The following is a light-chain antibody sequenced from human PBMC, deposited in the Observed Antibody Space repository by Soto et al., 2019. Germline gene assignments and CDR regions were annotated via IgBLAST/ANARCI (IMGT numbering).Light chain of an antibody. CDR1: QSVNNNY. Sequence: EIVLTQSPGTLSLFPGERATLSCRASQSVNNNYLGWYQQKPGQAPRLLIYSTSRRSRGIPDRFSGSGSGTDFTLTSSRLETEDFAVYYCQQYGGSVTFGGGTNVEIK. J-gene: IGKJ4*01. V-gene: IGKV3-20*01. CDR3: QQYGGSVT. CDR2: STS.